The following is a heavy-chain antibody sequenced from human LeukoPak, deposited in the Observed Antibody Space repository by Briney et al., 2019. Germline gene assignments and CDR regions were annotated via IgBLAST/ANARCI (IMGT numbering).Heavy chain of an antibody. J-gene: IGHJ4*02. CDR1: GFTFSDYY. D-gene: IGHD2-2*01. V-gene: IGHV3-11*01. Sequence: GGSLRLSCAASGFTFSDYYMSWIRQAPGKGLEWVSHISSSGSTIYYADSVKGRFTIPRDNAKNSLYLQMNSLRAEDTAVYYCARVRSSTSPYFDYWGQGTLVTVSS. CDR2: ISSSGSTI. CDR3: ARVRSSTSPYFDY.